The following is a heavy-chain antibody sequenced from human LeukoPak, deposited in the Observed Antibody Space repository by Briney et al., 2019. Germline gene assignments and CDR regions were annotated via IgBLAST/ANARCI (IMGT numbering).Heavy chain of an antibody. CDR1: GFTFSSYA. V-gene: IGHV3-23*01. J-gene: IGHJ4*02. Sequence: GGSLRLSCAASGFTFSSYAMSWVRQAPGKGLEWVSAISGSGGSTYYADSVKGRFTISRDNSKNTLYLQMSSLRAEDTAVYYCAKDISGTPYFDYWGQGTLVTVSS. CDR3: AKDISGTPYFDY. CDR2: ISGSGGST. D-gene: IGHD1-20*01.